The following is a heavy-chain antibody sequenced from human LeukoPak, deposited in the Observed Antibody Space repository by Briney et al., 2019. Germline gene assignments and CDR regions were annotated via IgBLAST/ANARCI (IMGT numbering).Heavy chain of an antibody. Sequence: PSETLSPTCSVSGGSISSYYWSWIRQPPGKGLERIGYNYYSGSTNYKPSLKSRVTISVDTSKNQFSLKLSSVTAADTAVYYCARGRYFDWFSKGRYAFDIWGQGTMVTVSS. CDR3: ARGRYFDWFSKGRYAFDI. V-gene: IGHV4-59*01. CDR1: GGSISSYY. CDR2: NYYSGST. D-gene: IGHD3-9*01. J-gene: IGHJ3*02.